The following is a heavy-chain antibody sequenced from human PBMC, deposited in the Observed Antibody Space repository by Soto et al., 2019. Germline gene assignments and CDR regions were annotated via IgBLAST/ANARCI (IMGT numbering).Heavy chain of an antibody. CDR2: MNEDGSET. CDR1: GFTFSNFW. Sequence: EVQLVESGGGLVQPGGSLRLSCAASGFTFSNFWMSWVRQAPGKGLEWVANMNEDGSETYYVDSVKGRFTVSRDNAKNSLFLQMNYLRAEGTAVYFCARDLSTGRRGGWYMSGLDVWGQGTTVTVSS. D-gene: IGHD6-19*01. CDR3: ARDLSTGRRGGWYMSGLDV. V-gene: IGHV3-7*03. J-gene: IGHJ6*02.